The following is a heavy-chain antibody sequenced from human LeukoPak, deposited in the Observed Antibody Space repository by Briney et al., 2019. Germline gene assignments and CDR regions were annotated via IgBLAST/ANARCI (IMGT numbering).Heavy chain of an antibody. CDR1: GFTFSSYG. Sequence: GRSLRLSCAASGFTFSSYGMHWVRQAPGKGLEWVAVISYDGSNKYYADSVKGRFTISRDNSKNTLYLQMNSLRAEDTAVYYCAKDEGRDGRYAYYFDYWGQGTLVTVSS. J-gene: IGHJ4*02. CDR2: ISYDGSNK. D-gene: IGHD3-16*02. V-gene: IGHV3-30*18. CDR3: AKDEGRDGRYAYYFDY.